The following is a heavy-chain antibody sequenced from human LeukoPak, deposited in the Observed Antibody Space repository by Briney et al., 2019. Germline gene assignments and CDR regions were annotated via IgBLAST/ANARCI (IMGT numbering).Heavy chain of an antibody. Sequence: SETLSLTCFVSGGSISSHDWNWIRQPPGKGLECMGDIFYTGSTTFSPSLTTRATISIEPSKNQITPKLRTVTAADTAVYRCARVSWGGLVIWGQGTLATVSS. J-gene: IGHJ4*03. D-gene: IGHD2-15*01. V-gene: IGHV4-59*11. CDR2: IFYTGST. CDR3: ARVSWGGLVI. CDR1: GGSISSHD.